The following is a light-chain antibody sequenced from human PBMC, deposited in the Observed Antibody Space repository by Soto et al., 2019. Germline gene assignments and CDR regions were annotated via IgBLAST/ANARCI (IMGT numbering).Light chain of an antibody. V-gene: IGKV4-1*01. J-gene: IGKJ2*01. CDR2: WAS. CDR1: QGVLYTSNNKNY. CDR3: QQHYSAPRT. Sequence: DIVMTQSPDSLAVSLGERATTNCKSTQGVLYTSNNKNYLAWYQQKPGQPPKLLIYWASTRESGVPDRFSGSGSGTDFTLSISSLQAEDVAVYYCQQHYSAPRTFGQGTKLEIK.